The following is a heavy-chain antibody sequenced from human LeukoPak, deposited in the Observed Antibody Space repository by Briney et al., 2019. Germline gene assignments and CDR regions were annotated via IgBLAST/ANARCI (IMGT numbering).Heavy chain of an antibody. CDR1: GFTFSSYE. D-gene: IGHD3-22*01. Sequence: PGGSLRLSCAASGFTFSSYEMNWVRQAPGKGLEWVSYISSSGSTIYYADSVKGRFTISRVNTKNSLYLQMNSLRAEDTAVYYCARVSYDSNCWFDPWGQGTLVTVSS. CDR2: ISSSGSTI. V-gene: IGHV3-48*03. CDR3: ARVSYDSNCWFDP. J-gene: IGHJ5*02.